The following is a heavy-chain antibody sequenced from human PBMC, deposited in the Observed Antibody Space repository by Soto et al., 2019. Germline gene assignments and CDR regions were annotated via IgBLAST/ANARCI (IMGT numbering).Heavy chain of an antibody. CDR3: ASSGYSSSAGYFDY. D-gene: IGHD6-6*01. CDR2: ISYDGSNK. Sequence: GGSLRLSCAASGFTFSSYAMSWVRQAPGKGLEWVAVISYDGSNKYYADSVKGRFTISRDNSKNTLYLQMNSLRAEDTAVYYCASSGYSSSAGYFDYWGQGTLVTVSS. CDR1: GFTFSSYA. J-gene: IGHJ4*02. V-gene: IGHV3-30-3*01.